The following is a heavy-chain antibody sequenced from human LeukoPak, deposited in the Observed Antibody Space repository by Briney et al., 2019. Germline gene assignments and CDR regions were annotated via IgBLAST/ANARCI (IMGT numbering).Heavy chain of an antibody. V-gene: IGHV3-33*01. CDR2: IWYDGSNK. D-gene: IGHD2-8*01. CDR3: ARALLYCTNGVCYSTGDYGMDV. CDR1: GFTFSSYG. J-gene: IGHJ6*02. Sequence: GRSLRLSCAASGFTFSSYGMHWVRQAPGKGLEWVAVIWYDGSNKYYADSVKGRFTISRDNSKNTLYLQMNSLRAEDTAVYYCARALLYCTNGVCYSTGDYGMDVWGQGTTVTVSS.